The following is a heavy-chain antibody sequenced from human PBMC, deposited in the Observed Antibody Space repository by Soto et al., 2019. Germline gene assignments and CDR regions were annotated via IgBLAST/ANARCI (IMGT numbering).Heavy chain of an antibody. J-gene: IGHJ6*02. CDR1: GFTFSSYG. V-gene: IGHV3-33*01. CDR3: ARAVFEPLLVQTAHYGMDV. Sequence: GGSLRLSCAASGFTFSSYGMHWVRQAPGKGLEWVAVIWYDGSNKYYADSVKGRFTISRDNSKNTLYLQMNSLRAEDTAVYYCARAVFEPLLVQTAHYGMDVWGQGTTVTVSS. CDR2: IWYDGSNK. D-gene: IGHD6-6*01.